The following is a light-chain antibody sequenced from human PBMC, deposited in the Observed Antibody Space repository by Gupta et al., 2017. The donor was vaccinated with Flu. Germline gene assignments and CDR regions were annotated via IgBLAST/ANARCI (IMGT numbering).Light chain of an antibody. J-gene: IGLJ3*02. CDR1: NIGSKS. Sequence: SYVVPQSPSVSVAPGQTARIACGGNNIGSKSVHWYLPKPGQAPVLVVYDDRNRPSGIPERLSGSNSGNTATLTISRVEAGDEADYYCQVWDRNNDVLVFGGGTKLAVL. CDR2: DDR. V-gene: IGLV3-21*02. CDR3: QVWDRNNDVLV.